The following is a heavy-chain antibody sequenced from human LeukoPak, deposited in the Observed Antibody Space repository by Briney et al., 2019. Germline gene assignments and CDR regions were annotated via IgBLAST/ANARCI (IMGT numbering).Heavy chain of an antibody. CDR2: INHSGST. CDR1: GGSFSGYY. Sequence: PSETLSLTCAVYGGSFSGYYWSWIRQPPGKGLEWIGEINHSGSTNYNPSLKSRVTISVHKSKNQFSLKLSSVTAADTAVYYCARGYDSSGYVYYYYYMDVWGKGTTVSVSS. J-gene: IGHJ6*03. D-gene: IGHD3-22*01. V-gene: IGHV4-34*01. CDR3: ARGYDSSGYVYYYYYMDV.